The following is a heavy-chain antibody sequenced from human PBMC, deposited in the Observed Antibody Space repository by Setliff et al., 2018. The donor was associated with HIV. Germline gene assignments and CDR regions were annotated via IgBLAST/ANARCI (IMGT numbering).Heavy chain of an antibody. CDR3: ARGMDYYDTSGYYQYYFDY. J-gene: IGHJ4*02. D-gene: IGHD3-22*01. V-gene: IGHV4-38-2*02. Sequence: PSETLSLTCTVSGGSISSGYYWGWIRQPPGKGLEWIGSIYHSGSTNYNPSLKSRVTISLDTSKNQFSLKLTSVTAADTAVYYCARGMDYYDTSGYYQYYFDYWGQGTLVTVSS. CDR2: IYHSGST. CDR1: GGSISSGYY.